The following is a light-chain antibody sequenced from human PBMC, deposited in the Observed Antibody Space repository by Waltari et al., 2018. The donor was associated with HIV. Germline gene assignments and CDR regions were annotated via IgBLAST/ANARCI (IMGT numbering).Light chain of an antibody. CDR2: QDS. J-gene: IGLJ2*01. CDR1: NWGRQD. Sequence: SYELTQPPSVSVSPGQTARITRAGANWGRQDACWSPQKPGQSPLLVIYQDSKRPSGIPERFSGSNSGNTATLTISGTQAMDEADYYWQAWDSSTVVFGGGTKLTVL. V-gene: IGLV3-1*01. CDR3: QAWDSSTVV.